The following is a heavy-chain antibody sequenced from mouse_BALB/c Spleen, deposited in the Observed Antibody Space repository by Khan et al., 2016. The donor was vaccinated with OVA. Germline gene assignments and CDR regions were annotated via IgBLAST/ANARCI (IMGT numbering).Heavy chain of an antibody. CDR2: IYPGAGDT. CDR1: GYAFSSNW. CDR3: ARSNYGNYYFYY. Sequence: QVQLQQSGAELVRPGSSVKISCKTSGYAFSSNWMNWVKQRPGQGLEWIGQIYPGAGDTNYNGKFTGKATLNADKYSSTAYMQLSSLTSEDSAVYFCARSNYGNYYFYYWGQGTTLTVSS. J-gene: IGHJ2*01. D-gene: IGHD2-1*01. V-gene: IGHV1-80*01.